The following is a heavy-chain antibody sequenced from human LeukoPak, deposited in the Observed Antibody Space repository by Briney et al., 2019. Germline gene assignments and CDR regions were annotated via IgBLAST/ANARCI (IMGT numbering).Heavy chain of an antibody. V-gene: IGHV4-59*01. J-gene: IGHJ4*02. CDR3: ARSGGYSGYDVDY. D-gene: IGHD5-12*01. CDR2: ISYSGST. CDR1: GGSISSYY. Sequence: PSETLSLTCTVSGGSISSYYWSWIRQPPGKGLEWIGYISYSGSTNYNPSLKSRVTTSIDKSKNQFSLKLSSVTAADTAVYYCARSGGYSGYDVDYWGQGTLVTVSS.